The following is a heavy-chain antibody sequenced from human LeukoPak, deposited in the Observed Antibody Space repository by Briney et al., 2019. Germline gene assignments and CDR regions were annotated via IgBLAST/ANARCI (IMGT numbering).Heavy chain of an antibody. Sequence: GGSLRLSCAASGFTFSSYAMSWVRQAPGEGLKWVSAISGSGSSTYYADSVKGRFTISRDNSKNTLYLQMNSLRAEDTAVYYCAKGSSSWYENWFDPWGQGTLVTVSS. CDR2: ISGSGSST. J-gene: IGHJ5*02. CDR3: AKGSSSWYENWFDP. D-gene: IGHD6-13*01. V-gene: IGHV3-23*01. CDR1: GFTFSSYA.